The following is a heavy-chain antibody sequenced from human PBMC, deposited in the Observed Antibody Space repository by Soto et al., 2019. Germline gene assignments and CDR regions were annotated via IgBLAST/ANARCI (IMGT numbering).Heavy chain of an antibody. CDR2: ISSNGIGT. D-gene: IGHD6-6*01. CDR3: ARRARADYYYMDV. J-gene: IGHJ6*03. Sequence: EVQLVESGGGLAQPGGSLRLSCAASGFTRSSDAMDWVRQAPGKGLEYVSGISSNGIGTYYANSVKGRFTISRDNSKNTVYLQMDSLRPEDMAVYYCARRARADYYYMDVWGKGTTVTVS. CDR1: GFTRSSDA. V-gene: IGHV3-64*01.